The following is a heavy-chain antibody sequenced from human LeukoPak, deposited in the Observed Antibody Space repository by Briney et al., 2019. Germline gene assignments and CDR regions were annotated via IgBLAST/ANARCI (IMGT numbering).Heavy chain of an antibody. CDR2: VSYDGTNK. D-gene: IGHD3-22*01. CDR1: GFTFSSYA. CDR3: ASSRYYFDSRGYYQTNDAFDL. V-gene: IGHV3-33*08. Sequence: PGGSLRLSCAASGFTFSSYAMTWARQAPGKGLEWVAVVSYDGTNKYYSDSVKGRFTISRDNSENVVYLQMNSLRAEDTAVYYSASSRYYFDSRGYYQTNDAFDLWGQGTTVTVSS. J-gene: IGHJ3*01.